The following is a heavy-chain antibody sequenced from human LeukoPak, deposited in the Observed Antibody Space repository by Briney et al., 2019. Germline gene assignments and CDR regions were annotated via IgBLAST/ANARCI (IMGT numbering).Heavy chain of an antibody. Sequence: SETLSLTCTVSGGSISSYYWSWVRQPPGKGLEWIGYIYYSGGTNYNPSLKSRVTISVDTSKNQFSLKLSSVTAADTAVYYCARGGITGTTNWFDPWGQGTLVTVSS. D-gene: IGHD1-20*01. CDR3: ARGGITGTTNWFDP. CDR1: GGSISSYY. J-gene: IGHJ5*02. CDR2: IYYSGGT. V-gene: IGHV4-59*08.